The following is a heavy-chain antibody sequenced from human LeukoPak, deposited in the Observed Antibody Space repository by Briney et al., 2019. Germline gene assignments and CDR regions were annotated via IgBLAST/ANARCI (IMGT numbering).Heavy chain of an antibody. J-gene: IGHJ4*02. CDR1: GGSFSGYY. CDR3: ARVRVGGRATRYYFDY. Sequence: SETLSLTCAVYGGSFSGYYWSWIRQPPGKGLEWIGEINHSGSTNYNPSLKSRVTISVDTSKNQFPLKLSSVTAADTAVYYCARVRVGGRATRYYFDYWGQGTLVTVSS. D-gene: IGHD3-16*01. CDR2: INHSGST. V-gene: IGHV4-34*01.